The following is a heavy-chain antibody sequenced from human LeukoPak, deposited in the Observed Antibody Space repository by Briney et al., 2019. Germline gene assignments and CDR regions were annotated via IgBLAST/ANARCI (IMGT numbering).Heavy chain of an antibody. D-gene: IGHD5-12*01. CDR1: GFTFDDYA. CDR3: AVRGYSDAYFDY. Sequence: GGSLRLSCAASGFTFDDYAIHWVRQAPGKGLEWVSLISWDGGSTYYADSVKGRFTISRDNSKNSLYLQMNSLRAEDTALYYCAVRGYSDAYFDYWGPGTLVTVSS. V-gene: IGHV3-43D*03. CDR2: ISWDGGST. J-gene: IGHJ4*02.